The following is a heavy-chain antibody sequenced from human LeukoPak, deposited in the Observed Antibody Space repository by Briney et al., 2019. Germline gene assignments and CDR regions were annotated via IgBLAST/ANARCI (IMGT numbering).Heavy chain of an antibody. J-gene: IGHJ3*02. V-gene: IGHV3-30*18. Sequence: GGSLRLSCAASGFTFSTHGMHWVRQAPGKGLEWVAVISYSGSSKECADSVKGRFTISRDNSKSTLYLQMNSLRAEDTAVYYCAKDSGSNTFDNWGQGTLVTVAS. CDR1: GFTFSTHG. D-gene: IGHD3-10*01. CDR2: ISYSGSSK. CDR3: AKDSGSNTFDN.